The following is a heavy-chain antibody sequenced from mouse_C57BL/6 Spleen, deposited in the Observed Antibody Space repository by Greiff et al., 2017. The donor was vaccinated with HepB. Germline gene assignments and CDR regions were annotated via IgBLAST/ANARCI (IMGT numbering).Heavy chain of an antibody. CDR2: IYPRDGST. V-gene: IGHV1-85*01. J-gene: IGHJ4*01. CDR1: GYTFTSYD. Sequence: VMLVESGPELVKPGASVKLSCKASGYTFTSYDINWVKQRPGQGLEWIGWIYPRDGSTKYNEKFKGKATLTVDTSSSTAYMELHSLTSEDSAVYFCARRGWYAIDYWGQGTSVTVSS. D-gene: IGHD2-3*01. CDR3: ARRGWYAIDY.